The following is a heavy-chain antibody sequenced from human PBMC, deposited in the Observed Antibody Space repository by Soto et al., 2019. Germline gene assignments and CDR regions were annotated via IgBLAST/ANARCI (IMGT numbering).Heavy chain of an antibody. J-gene: IGHJ5*02. Sequence: SETLSLTCTVSGGSISSYYWSWIRQPPGKGLEWIGNIYYSGSTNYNPSLKSRVTISVDTSKNQFSLNLSSVTAADTAVYYCAIAGYCTTTSCYQGRFDPWGQGTLVTVSS. CDR3: AIAGYCTTTSCYQGRFDP. CDR1: GGSISSYY. V-gene: IGHV4-59*08. CDR2: IYYSGST. D-gene: IGHD2-2*01.